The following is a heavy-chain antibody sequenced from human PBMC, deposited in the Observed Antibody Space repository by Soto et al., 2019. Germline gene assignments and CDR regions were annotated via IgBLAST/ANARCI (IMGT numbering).Heavy chain of an antibody. CDR3: ARGGWSYGSLRAFDI. CDR1: GYTFTSYC. Sequence: WASVKVSCKASGYTFTSYCISWVRQAPGQGLEWMGWISAYNGNTNYAQKLQGRVTMTTDTSTSTAYMELRSLRSDDTAVYYCARGGWSYGSLRAFDIWGQGTMVTVSS. J-gene: IGHJ3*02. V-gene: IGHV1-18*01. D-gene: IGHD3-16*01. CDR2: ISAYNGNT.